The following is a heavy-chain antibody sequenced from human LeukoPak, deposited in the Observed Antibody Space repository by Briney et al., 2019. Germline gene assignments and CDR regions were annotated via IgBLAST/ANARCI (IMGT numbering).Heavy chain of an antibody. D-gene: IGHD3-10*01. CDR3: ARVIGVYGSAPFDY. V-gene: IGHV4-59*08. CDR2: IYYTGST. J-gene: IGHJ4*02. Sequence: SETLSLTCAVSGESVSGFYWNWIRQPPGKGLEWIGYIYYTGSTNYNPSLKSRVTISIDTAKNQFSLKLSSVTAADTAVYYCARVIGVYGSAPFDYWGQGTLVTVSS. CDR1: GESVSGFY.